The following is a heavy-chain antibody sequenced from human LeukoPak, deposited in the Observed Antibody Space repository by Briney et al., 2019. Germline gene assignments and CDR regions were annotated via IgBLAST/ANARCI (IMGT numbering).Heavy chain of an antibody. CDR1: GFTFSSYG. CDR2: ISYDGSNK. V-gene: IGHV3-30*18. CDR3: AKDAYCGGDCYSGYYGMDV. J-gene: IGHJ6*02. D-gene: IGHD2-21*02. Sequence: GSLRLSCAASGFTFSSYGMHWVRQAPGKGLEWVAVISYDGSNKYYADSVKGRFTISRDNSKNTLYLQMNSLRAEDTAVYYCAKDAYCGGDCYSGYYGMDVWGQGTTVTVSS.